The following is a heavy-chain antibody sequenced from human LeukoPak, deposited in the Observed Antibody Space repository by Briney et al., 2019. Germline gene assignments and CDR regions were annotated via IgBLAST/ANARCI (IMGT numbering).Heavy chain of an antibody. D-gene: IGHD6-19*01. CDR1: GGSISSNSYY. CDR3: ARVGESSGWYYFDY. J-gene: IGHJ4*02. CDR2: IYTSGST. V-gene: IGHV4-39*07. Sequence: SETLSLTCTVSGGSISSNSYYWGWIRQPPGKGLEWIGSIYTSGSTNYNPSLKSRVTMSVDTSKNQFSLKLSSVTAADTAVYYCARVGESSGWYYFDYWGQGTLVTVSS.